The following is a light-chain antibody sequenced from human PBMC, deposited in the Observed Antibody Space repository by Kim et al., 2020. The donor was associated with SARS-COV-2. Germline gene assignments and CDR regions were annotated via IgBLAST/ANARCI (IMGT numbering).Light chain of an antibody. CDR2: RDS. CDR1: NIGSKN. V-gene: IGLV3-9*01. Sequence: VSVALGQTARITCGENNIGSKNVHWYQQRPGQAPVLVIYRDSNRPSEIPERFSGSNSGNTATLTISRAQAGDEADYYCQVWDSSTVFGGGTQLTVL. J-gene: IGLJ3*02. CDR3: QVWDSSTV.